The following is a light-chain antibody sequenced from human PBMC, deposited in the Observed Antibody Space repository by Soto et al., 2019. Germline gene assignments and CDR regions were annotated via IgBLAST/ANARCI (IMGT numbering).Light chain of an antibody. Sequence: QSVLTQPPSVSEAPGQRVTISCTGSSSNIGAGYEAHWYQQVPGTAPKLLIYEHNNRPSGVPDRFSGSKSGTSASLAITGLQAEYEAEYYCQSYDSSLSGYVFVTGTKLTVL. CDR2: EHN. CDR3: QSYDSSLSGYV. V-gene: IGLV1-40*01. CDR1: SSNIGAGYE. J-gene: IGLJ1*01.